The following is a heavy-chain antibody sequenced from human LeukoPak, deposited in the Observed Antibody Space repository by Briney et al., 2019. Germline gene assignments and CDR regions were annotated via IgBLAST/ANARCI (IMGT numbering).Heavy chain of an antibody. Sequence: ASVNVSCKASGYTFTSYGISWVRQAPGQGLEWMGWINTNTGNPTYAQGFTGRFVFSLDTSVSTAYLQISSLKAEDTAVYCCARDNSASSGWYAYWGQGTLVTVSS. CDR1: GYTFTSYG. J-gene: IGHJ4*02. D-gene: IGHD6-19*01. CDR2: INTNTGNP. V-gene: IGHV7-4-1*02. CDR3: ARDNSASSGWYAY.